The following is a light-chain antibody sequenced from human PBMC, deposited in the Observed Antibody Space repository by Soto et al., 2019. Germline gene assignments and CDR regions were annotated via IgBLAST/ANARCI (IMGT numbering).Light chain of an antibody. CDR2: KAS. J-gene: IGKJ1*01. V-gene: IGKV1-5*03. CDR3: QQYNSYLT. CDR1: QSISTW. Sequence: DIQMTQSPSTLSASVGDRVTITCRASQSISTWLAWYQQKPGKAPKLLIYKASSLESGAPSRFSGSGSGTEFTLTISSLQPDDFATYYCQQYNSYLTFGQGTKVDIK.